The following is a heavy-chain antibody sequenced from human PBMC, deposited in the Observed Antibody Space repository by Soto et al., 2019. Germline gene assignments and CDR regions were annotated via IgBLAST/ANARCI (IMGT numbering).Heavy chain of an antibody. V-gene: IGHV1-69*13. Sequence: GASVKVSCKASGGTFSSYSISWVRQAPGQGLEWMGGIISIFGTANYAQKFQGRVTITADESTSTAYMELSSLRSEDTAVYYCARDPGCSGGSCYYYWGQGTLVTVSS. D-gene: IGHD2-15*01. J-gene: IGHJ4*02. CDR1: GGTFSSYS. CDR2: IISIFGTA. CDR3: ARDPGCSGGSCYYY.